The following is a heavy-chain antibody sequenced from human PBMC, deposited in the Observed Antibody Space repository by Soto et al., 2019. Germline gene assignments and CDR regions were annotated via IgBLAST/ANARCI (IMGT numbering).Heavy chain of an antibody. Sequence: GASVKVSCKASGYTFISYTMHWLRQAPGQRLEWMGWVNADNGDTRYSQKFQGRLTMTRDTSASTVYVELSSLRSEDTAVYFCARGTSSGSFDYWGQGTRVTVAS. CDR1: GYTFISYT. CDR3: ARGTSSGSFDY. CDR2: VNADNGDT. V-gene: IGHV1-3*01. D-gene: IGHD6-19*01. J-gene: IGHJ4*02.